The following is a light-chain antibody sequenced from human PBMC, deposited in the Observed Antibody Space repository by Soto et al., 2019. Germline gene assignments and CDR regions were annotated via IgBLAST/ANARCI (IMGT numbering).Light chain of an antibody. J-gene: IGKJ1*01. CDR2: AAS. V-gene: IGKV1-39*01. CDR1: QSISSY. Sequence: DIQMTQSPSSLSAFVGDRVTITCRASQSISSYLNWYQQKPGKAPNLLISAASTLEGGVPSRFSGSGSGTDFTLNIRSLQTEEFATYACQQSYTPRLTFGQGTKVDI. CDR3: QQSYTPRLT.